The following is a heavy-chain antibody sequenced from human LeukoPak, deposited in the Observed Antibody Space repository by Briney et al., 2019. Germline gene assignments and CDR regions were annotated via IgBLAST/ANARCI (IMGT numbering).Heavy chain of an antibody. CDR2: IKSDGSST. CDR3: ARDRGYSLVY. D-gene: IGHD5-18*01. J-gene: IGHJ4*02. CDR1: GFTFSSYW. V-gene: IGHV3-74*01. Sequence: GGSLRLSCAASGFTFSSYWMHWVRQAPGQGLVWVSLIKSDGSSTSYADSVKGRFTISRDNAKNTLYLQINSLRAEDTAVYYCARDRGYSLVYWGKGPLVSVSS.